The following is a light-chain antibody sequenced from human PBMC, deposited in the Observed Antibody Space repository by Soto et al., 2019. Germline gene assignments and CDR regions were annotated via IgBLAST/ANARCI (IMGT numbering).Light chain of an antibody. J-gene: IGKJ1*01. V-gene: IGKV1-33*01. Sequence: DIQMTQSPSSLSASVGDRVTITCQASQDISNYLNRYQQKPGKAPKLLIYDASNLETGVSSRFSGTGSETECTLTITDLQADDLATYFCHQYKTYSTFGQGTKVDIK. CDR2: DAS. CDR3: HQYKTYST. CDR1: QDISNY.